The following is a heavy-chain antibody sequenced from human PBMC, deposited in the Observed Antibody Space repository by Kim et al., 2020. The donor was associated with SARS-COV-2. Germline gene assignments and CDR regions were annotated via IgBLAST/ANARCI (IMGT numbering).Heavy chain of an antibody. V-gene: IGHV1-18*01. Sequence: ASVKVSCKASGYTFTSYGISWVRQAPGQGLEWMGWISAYNGNTNYAQKLQGRVTMTTDTSTSTAYMELRSLRSDDAAVYYCARSYGSGGYHLFYYYGMDVWGQGTTVTVSS. D-gene: IGHD3-10*01. CDR1: GYTFTSYG. CDR2: ISAYNGNT. J-gene: IGHJ6*02. CDR3: ARSYGSGGYHLFYYYGMDV.